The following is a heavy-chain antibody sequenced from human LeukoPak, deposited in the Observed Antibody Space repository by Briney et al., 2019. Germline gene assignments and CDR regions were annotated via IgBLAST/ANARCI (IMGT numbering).Heavy chain of an antibody. CDR2: INPSGGST. J-gene: IGHJ4*02. V-gene: IGHV1-46*01. CDR1: GYTFTSYY. CDR3: ARLYSSGWPNDY. D-gene: IGHD6-19*01. Sequence: ASAKVSCEASGYTFTSYYMHWVRQAPGQGLEWMGIINPSGGSTTYTQKFQGRVTMTKDTSTSTVYMELSSLRSDDTAVYYCARLYSSGWPNDYWGQGTLVTVSS.